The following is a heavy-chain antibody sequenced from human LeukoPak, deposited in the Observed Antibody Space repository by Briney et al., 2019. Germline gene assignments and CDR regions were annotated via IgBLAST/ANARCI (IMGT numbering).Heavy chain of an antibody. CDR2: IKEDGSEK. V-gene: IGHV3-7*01. CDR1: GFTFGSYW. D-gene: IGHD5-18*01. J-gene: IGHJ6*02. Sequence: PGGSLRHSCAASGFTFGSYWMSWVRQAPGKGLEWVANIKEDGSEKYYVDSVKGRFSVSRDNAKDSLYLQMNSLRAEDTAVYYCAKAVLGYSYGYDAYYYYGMDVWGQGTTVTVSS. CDR3: AKAVLGYSYGYDAYYYYGMDV.